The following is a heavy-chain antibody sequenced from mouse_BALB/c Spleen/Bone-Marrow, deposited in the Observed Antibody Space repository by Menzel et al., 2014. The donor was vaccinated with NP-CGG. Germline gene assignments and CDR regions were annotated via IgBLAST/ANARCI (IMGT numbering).Heavy chain of an antibody. D-gene: IGHD2-4*01. J-gene: IGHJ2*01. Sequence: EVQRVESGGGLVKPGGSPKLSCAASGFTFSSYAMSWVRQTPEKRLEWVATISSGGSYTYYPDSVKGRFTISRDNTKNTLYLQMSSLRSEDTAMYYCARHGITRLLDYWGQGTTLTVSS. CDR3: ARHGITRLLDY. CDR1: GFTFSSYA. CDR2: ISSGGSYT. V-gene: IGHV5-9-3*01.